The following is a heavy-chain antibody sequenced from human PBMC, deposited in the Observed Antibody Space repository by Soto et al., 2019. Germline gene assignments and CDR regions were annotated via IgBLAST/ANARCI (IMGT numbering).Heavy chain of an antibody. D-gene: IGHD5-18*01. CDR1: GYTFTSYG. J-gene: IGHJ4*02. Sequence: GASVKVSCKASGYTFTSYGISWVRQAPGQGLEWMGWISAYNGNTNYAQKLQGRVTMTTDTSTSTAYMELRSLRSDDTAVYYCARDGVGRGYSYGYSDYWGQGTLVTVSS. V-gene: IGHV1-18*01. CDR3: ARDGVGRGYSYGYSDY. CDR2: ISAYNGNT.